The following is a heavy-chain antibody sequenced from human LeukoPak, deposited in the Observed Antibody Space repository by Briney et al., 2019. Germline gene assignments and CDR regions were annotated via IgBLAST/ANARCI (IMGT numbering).Heavy chain of an antibody. V-gene: IGHV4-59*12. CDR1: GGSISSYY. D-gene: IGHD5-18*01. J-gene: IGHJ4*02. CDR2: IYYSGST. CDR3: ARLGVGDTAMVTDFDY. Sequence: SETLSLTCTVSGGSISSYYWSWIRQPPGKGLEWIGYIYYSGSTNYNPSLKSRVTISVDKSKNQFSLKLSSVTAADTAVYYCARLGVGDTAMVTDFDYWGQGTLVTVSS.